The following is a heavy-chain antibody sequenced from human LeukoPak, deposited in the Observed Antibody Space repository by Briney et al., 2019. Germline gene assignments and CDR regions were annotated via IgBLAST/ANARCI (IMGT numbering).Heavy chain of an antibody. CDR2: IIPIFGTA. V-gene: IGHV1-69*06. CDR3: ARVDSSGYYSGFNYAFDI. CDR1: GGTFSSYA. J-gene: IGHJ3*02. Sequence: GASVKVSCKASGGTFSSYAISWVRQAPGQGLEWMGGIIPIFGTANYAQKFQGRVTITADKSTSTAYMELSSLRSEDTAVYYCARVDSSGYYSGFNYAFDIWGQGTMVTVSS. D-gene: IGHD3-22*01.